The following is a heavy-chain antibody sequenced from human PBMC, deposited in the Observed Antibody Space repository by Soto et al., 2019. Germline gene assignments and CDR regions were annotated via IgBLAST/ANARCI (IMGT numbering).Heavy chain of an antibody. J-gene: IGHJ4*02. CDR1: GYTFTNYG. CDR2: IGGYKGKT. Sequence: RASVKVSCKASGYTFTNYGVSWVRQAPGQGLEWMGWIGGYKGKTNYAQKLQGRVTLTTDTSTSTAYMELSSLRSEDTAVYYCASGYYYGSSSLDWWGQGALVTVSS. V-gene: IGHV1-18*01. D-gene: IGHD3-22*01. CDR3: ASGYYYGSSSLDW.